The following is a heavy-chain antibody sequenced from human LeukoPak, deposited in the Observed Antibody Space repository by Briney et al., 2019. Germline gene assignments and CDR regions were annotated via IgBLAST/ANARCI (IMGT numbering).Heavy chain of an antibody. CDR3: ARAAGHYFDY. J-gene: IGHJ4*02. Sequence: GGSLRLSCAASGFNFKSYSMNWVRQAPGKGLVWVSFISSTSSDLLYADSVKGRFTASRDNGKNSLYLQMNSLRVEDRAVYYCARAAGHYFDYWGQGSLVTVSS. D-gene: IGHD3-10*01. CDR1: GFNFKSYS. V-gene: IGHV3-21*06. CDR2: ISSTSSDL.